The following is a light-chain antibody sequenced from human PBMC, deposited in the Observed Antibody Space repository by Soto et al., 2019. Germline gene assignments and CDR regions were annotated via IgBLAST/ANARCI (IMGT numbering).Light chain of an antibody. Sequence: AIRMTQSPSSFSASTGDRVTITCRASQGISSYLAWYQQKPGKAPKLLIYAASTLQSGVPSKFSGSGSGTDITLTISCLQSEDFATYYCQQYYSYPATIGPGTKVDIK. V-gene: IGKV1-8*01. J-gene: IGKJ3*01. CDR2: AAS. CDR3: QQYYSYPAT. CDR1: QGISSY.